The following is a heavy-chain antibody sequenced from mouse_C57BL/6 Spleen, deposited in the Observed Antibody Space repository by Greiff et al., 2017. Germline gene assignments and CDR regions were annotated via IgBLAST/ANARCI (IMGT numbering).Heavy chain of an antibody. CDR2: INPNYGAT. CDR3: ARTAYYSNPYFDY. V-gene: IGHV1-39*01. D-gene: IGHD2-5*01. CDR1: GYSFTDYN. J-gene: IGHJ2*01. Sequence: EVKLMESGPELVKPGTSVKISCKASGYSFTDYNMNWVKQSNGKSLAWIGVINPNYGATSYNQKFKGKATLPVDQSSSTAYMQLNSLTSEDSAVYYCARTAYYSNPYFDYWGQCTTLPVSS.